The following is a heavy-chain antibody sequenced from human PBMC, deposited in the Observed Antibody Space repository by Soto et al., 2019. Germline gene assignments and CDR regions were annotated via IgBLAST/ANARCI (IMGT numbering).Heavy chain of an antibody. CDR3: AREELYMAVAGGIDY. D-gene: IGHD6-19*01. CDR2: INAGNGNT. V-gene: IGHV1-3*01. CDR1: GYTFTSYA. J-gene: IGHJ4*02. Sequence: GASVKVSCKASGYTFTSYAMHWVRQAPGQRLEWMGWINAGNGNTKYSQKFQGRVTITRDTSASTAYMELSSLRSEDTAVYYCAREELYMAVAGGIDYWGQGTLVTVSS.